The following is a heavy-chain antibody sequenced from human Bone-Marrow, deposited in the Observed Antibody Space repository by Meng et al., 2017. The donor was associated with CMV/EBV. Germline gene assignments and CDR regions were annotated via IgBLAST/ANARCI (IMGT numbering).Heavy chain of an antibody. CDR1: GFTFSSYW. J-gene: IGHJ5*02. Sequence: GESLKISCAASGFTFSSYWMSWVRQAPGKGLEWVSVIYSGGSTYYADSVKGRFTIPRDNSKNTLYLQMNSLRAEDTAVYYCARDWGKTWGQGTLVTVSS. D-gene: IGHD3-16*01. CDR2: IYSGGST. V-gene: IGHV3-53*01. CDR3: ARDWGKT.